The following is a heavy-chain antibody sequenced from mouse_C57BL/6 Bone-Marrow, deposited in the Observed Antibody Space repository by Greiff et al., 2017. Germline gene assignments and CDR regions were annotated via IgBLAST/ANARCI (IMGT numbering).Heavy chain of an antibody. CDR1: GFTFSSYG. CDR2: ISSGGSYT. Sequence: VQLKESGGDLVKPGGSLKLSCAASGFTFSSYGMSWVRQTPDTRLEWVAIISSGGSYTYYPDSVKGRFTISSDNAENTLYLQVCSLKSEDTAVYYCDRPPIYYDYDDGYYAMDYWGQGTSVTVSS. CDR3: DRPPIYYDYDDGYYAMDY. D-gene: IGHD2-4*01. J-gene: IGHJ4*01. V-gene: IGHV5-6*01.